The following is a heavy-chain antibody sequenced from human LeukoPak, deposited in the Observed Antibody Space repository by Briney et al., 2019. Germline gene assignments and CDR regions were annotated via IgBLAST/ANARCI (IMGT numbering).Heavy chain of an antibody. CDR1: GYSFTSYW. V-gene: IGHV5-51*01. CDR2: IYPGDSDT. Sequence: GESLKISCKVSGYSFTSYWIGWVRQMPGKGLEWMGIIYPGDSDTRYSPSFQGQVTISADKSISTAYLQWSSLKASDTAMYYCARQRSTAYYDSSGLPYDAFDIWGQGTMVTVSS. J-gene: IGHJ3*02. CDR3: ARQRSTAYYDSSGLPYDAFDI. D-gene: IGHD3-22*01.